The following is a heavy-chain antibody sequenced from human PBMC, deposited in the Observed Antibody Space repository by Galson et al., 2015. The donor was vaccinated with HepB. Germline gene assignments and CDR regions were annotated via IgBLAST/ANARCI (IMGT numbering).Heavy chain of an antibody. V-gene: IGHV3-73*01. CDR3: TGRNYYYMDV. CDR1: GFTFSGSA. Sequence: SLRLSCAASGFTFSGSAMHWVRQASGKGLEWVGRIRSKANSYATAYAASVKGRFTISRDDSKNTAYLQMNSLKTEDTAVYHCTGRNYYYMDVWGKGTTVTVSS. CDR2: IRSKANSYAT. J-gene: IGHJ6*03.